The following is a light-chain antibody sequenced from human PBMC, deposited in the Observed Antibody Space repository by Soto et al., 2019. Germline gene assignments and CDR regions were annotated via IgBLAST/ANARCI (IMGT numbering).Light chain of an antibody. V-gene: IGKV1-5*01. CDR1: QSISSW. J-gene: IGKJ1*01. CDR3: QQYDSYSWT. CDR2: DAS. Sequence: DIQMNQSPSTLSASGGDRVTITCRASQSISSWLAWYQQKPGKAPKLLIYDASSLQSGVPSRISGSGSGTEFTLTISRLQPDDFASYYCQQYDSYSWTFGQGTKVDI.